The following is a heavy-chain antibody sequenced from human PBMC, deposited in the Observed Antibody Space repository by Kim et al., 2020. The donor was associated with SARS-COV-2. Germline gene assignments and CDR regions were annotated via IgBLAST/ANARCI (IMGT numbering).Heavy chain of an antibody. V-gene: IGHV1-18*01. J-gene: IGHJ6*03. CDR2: ISAYNGNT. D-gene: IGHD3-9*01. Sequence: ASVKVSCKASGYTFTSYGISWVRQAPGQGLEWMGWISAYNGNTNYAQKLQGRVTMTTDTSTSTAYMELRSLRSDDTAVYYCARDGVRYFDWLLIYPSPLFHYYMDVWGKGTTVTVSS. CDR3: ARDGVRYFDWLLIYPSPLFHYYMDV. CDR1: GYTFTSYG.